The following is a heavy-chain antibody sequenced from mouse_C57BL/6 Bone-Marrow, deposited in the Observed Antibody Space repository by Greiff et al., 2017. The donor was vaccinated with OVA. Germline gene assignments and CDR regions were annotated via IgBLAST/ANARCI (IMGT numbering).Heavy chain of an antibody. V-gene: IGHV1-52*01. Sequence: QVQLQQPGAELVRPGSSVKLSCKASGYTFTSYWMHWVKQRPIQGLEWIGNIDPSDSETHYNQKFKDKATLTVDKSSSTAYMQLSSLTSEDSAVYYCERGGYYGSSNYYAMDYWGQGTSVTVSS. CDR3: ERGGYYGSSNYYAMDY. J-gene: IGHJ4*01. CDR1: GYTFTSYW. D-gene: IGHD1-1*01. CDR2: IDPSDSET.